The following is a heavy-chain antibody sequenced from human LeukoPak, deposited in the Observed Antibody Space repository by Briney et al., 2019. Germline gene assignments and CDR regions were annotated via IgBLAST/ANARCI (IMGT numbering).Heavy chain of an antibody. CDR3: AKGRLGYCSSTSCLSSP. D-gene: IGHD2-2*01. V-gene: IGHV3-23*01. CDR2: ISGSGGST. J-gene: IGHJ5*02. CDR1: GFTFSSYA. Sequence: QTGGSVRLSCAASGFTFSSYAMSWVRQAPGKGLEWVSAISGSGGSTYYADSVKGRFTISRDNSKNTLYLQMNSLRAEDTAVYYCAKGRLGYCSSTSCLSSPWGQGTLVTVSS.